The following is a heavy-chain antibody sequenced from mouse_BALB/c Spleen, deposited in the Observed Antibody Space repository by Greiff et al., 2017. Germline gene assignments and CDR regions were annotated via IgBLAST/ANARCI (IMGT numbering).Heavy chain of an antibody. CDR1: GFTFSSYA. CDR3: ASRYYGSSSYYFDY. D-gene: IGHD1-1*01. V-gene: IGHV5-6-5*01. CDR2: ISSGGST. Sequence: EVQRVESGGGLVKPGGSLKLSCAASGFTFSSYAMSWVRQTPEKRLEWVASISSGGSTYYPDSVKGRFTISRDNARNILYLQMSSLRSEDTAMYYCASRYYGSSSYYFDYWGQGTTLTVSS. J-gene: IGHJ2*01.